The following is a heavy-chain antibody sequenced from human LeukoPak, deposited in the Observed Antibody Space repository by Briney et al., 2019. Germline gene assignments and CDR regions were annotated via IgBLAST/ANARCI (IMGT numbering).Heavy chain of an antibody. J-gene: IGHJ5*02. CDR3: ARDPLDSSGLMNWFDP. D-gene: IGHD3-22*01. CDR2: ISYDGINK. Sequence: GGSLRLSCTASGFTFSSYGIYWLRQAPGKGLEWVAVISYDGINKYYADSVKGRFTISRDNSKNTLYLQMNSLRTEDTAVYYCARDPLDSSGLMNWFDPWGQGTLVTVSS. V-gene: IGHV3-30*19. CDR1: GFTFSSYG.